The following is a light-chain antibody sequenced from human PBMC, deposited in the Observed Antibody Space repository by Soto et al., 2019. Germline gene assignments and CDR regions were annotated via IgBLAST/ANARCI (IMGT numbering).Light chain of an antibody. Sequence: DIQMTQSPSSLSASVGDRVTITCQASQAIRNYLNWYQQRPGTAPKLLIYGGYTLETGVPSRFSGRGSAADFTLTISSLQPEDIATYYCQQYDTLPPTFGGGTKVEIK. V-gene: IGKV1-33*01. CDR3: QQYDTLPPT. CDR2: GGY. CDR1: QAIRNY. J-gene: IGKJ4*01.